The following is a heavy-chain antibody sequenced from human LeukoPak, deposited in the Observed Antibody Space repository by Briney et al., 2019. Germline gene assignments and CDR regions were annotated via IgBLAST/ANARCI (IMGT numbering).Heavy chain of an antibody. V-gene: IGHV3-23*01. CDR2: ISGIDGST. CDR1: GFTLGSYA. J-gene: IGHJ5*02. D-gene: IGHD3-10*01. CDR3: AKEHSGSYPDPDRENWFDP. Sequence: GGSLRLSCAASGFTLGSYAMSWVRQAPGKGLEWVSSISGIDGSTYYADSVKGRFTISRDSSKNTLYLQMISLRAEDTAVYYCAKEHSGSYPDPDRENWFDPWGQGTLVTVSS.